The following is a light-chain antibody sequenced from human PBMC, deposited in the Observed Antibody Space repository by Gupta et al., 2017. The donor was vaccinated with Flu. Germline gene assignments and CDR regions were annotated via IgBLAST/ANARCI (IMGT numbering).Light chain of an antibody. CDR1: QGISSY. J-gene: IGKJ3*01. V-gene: IGKV1-9*01. CDR3: QQLNSYPLFT. CDR2: AAS. Sequence: DIQLTQSPSFLSASVGDRVTITCRASQGISSYLAWHQQKPGKAPKLLIYAASTLQSGVPSRFSGSGYGTEFTLTISSRQPEDFATYYCQQLNSYPLFTFGHGTKVDIK.